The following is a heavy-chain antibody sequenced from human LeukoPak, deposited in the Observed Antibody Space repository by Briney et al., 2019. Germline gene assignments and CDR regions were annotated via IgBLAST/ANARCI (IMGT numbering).Heavy chain of an antibody. CDR1: GGSISRSNW. J-gene: IGHJ5*02. Sequence: SETLSLTCAVSGGSISRSNWWSWVRQPPGKGLEWIGEIYHSGSTNYNPSLKSRVTISVDKSKNQFSLKLSSVTAADTAVYYCARGGWCMLFEGCWFDPWGQGTLATVSS. CDR3: ARGGWCMLFEGCWFDP. V-gene: IGHV4-4*02. D-gene: IGHD2-8*01. CDR2: IYHSGST.